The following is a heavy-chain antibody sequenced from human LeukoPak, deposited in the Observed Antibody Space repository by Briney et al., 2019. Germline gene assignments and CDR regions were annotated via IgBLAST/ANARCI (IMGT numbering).Heavy chain of an antibody. J-gene: IGHJ6*02. D-gene: IGHD6-13*01. CDR2: IWYDGSNK. CDR1: GFTFSSYG. V-gene: IGHV3-33*01. Sequence: PGRSLRLSCAASGFTFSSYGMHWVRQAPGKGLEWVAVIWYDGSNKYYVDSVKGRFTISRDNAKNSLYLQMNSLRAEDTAVYYCAREGSSSWYWDYYYGMDVWGQGTTVTVSS. CDR3: AREGSSSWYWDYYYGMDV.